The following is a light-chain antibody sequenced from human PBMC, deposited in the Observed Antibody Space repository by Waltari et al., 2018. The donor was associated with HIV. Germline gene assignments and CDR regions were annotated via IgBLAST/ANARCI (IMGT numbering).Light chain of an antibody. CDR3: SSYTTSSTLVL. CDR1: SSDIGGYKY. J-gene: IGLJ3*02. CDR2: DVS. V-gene: IGLV2-14*03. Sequence: QSALTQPASVSGSPGQSITISCTGTSSDIGGYKYVSWYQQHPGRAPKLMIYDVSNRPSGVSNRFSGSKSGNTASLTISGLQAEDEALYYCSSYTTSSTLVLFGGGTQLTVL.